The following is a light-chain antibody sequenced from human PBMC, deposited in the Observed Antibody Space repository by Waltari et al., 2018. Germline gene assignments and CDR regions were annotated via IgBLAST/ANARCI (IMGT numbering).Light chain of an antibody. J-gene: IGKJ5*01. CDR1: RDINIY. Sequence: DIQMTKSPSSLSASVGDRVTITCQASRDINIYLNWYQQKPGKAPNLLIYEASKLETGVPSRFSGSGSGTDFTFTISSLQPEDIATYYCQQYDNLPLTFGHGTRLEIK. V-gene: IGKV1-33*01. CDR2: EAS. CDR3: QQYDNLPLT.